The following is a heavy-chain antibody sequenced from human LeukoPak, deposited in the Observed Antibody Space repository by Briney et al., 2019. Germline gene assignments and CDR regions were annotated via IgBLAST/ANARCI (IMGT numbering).Heavy chain of an antibody. V-gene: IGHV3-23*01. J-gene: IGHJ4*02. CDR1: GFTFSSYA. D-gene: IGHD3-3*01. Sequence: GGSLRLSCAASGFTFSSYAMSWVRQVPGKGLEWVSGISGSGGSTYYADSVKGRSTISRDNSKNTLYLQMNSLRAEDTAVYYCAKPSYDFGSRYYFDYWGQGTLVTVSS. CDR3: AKPSYDFGSRYYFDY. CDR2: ISGSGGST.